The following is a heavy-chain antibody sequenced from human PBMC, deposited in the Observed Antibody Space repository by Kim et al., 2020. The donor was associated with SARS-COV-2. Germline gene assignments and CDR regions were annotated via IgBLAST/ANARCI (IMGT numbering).Heavy chain of an antibody. CDR1: GFTFSSYA. J-gene: IGHJ3*02. V-gene: IGHV3-23*01. Sequence: GGSLRLSCAASGFTFSSYAMSWVRQAPGKGLEWVSAISGSGGSTYYADSVKGRFTISRDNSKNTLYLQMNSLRAEDTAVYYCAKEFPMVWGVIIPIDAFDIWGQGTMVTVSS. CDR2: ISGSGGST. CDR3: AKEFPMVWGVIIPIDAFDI. D-gene: IGHD3-10*01.